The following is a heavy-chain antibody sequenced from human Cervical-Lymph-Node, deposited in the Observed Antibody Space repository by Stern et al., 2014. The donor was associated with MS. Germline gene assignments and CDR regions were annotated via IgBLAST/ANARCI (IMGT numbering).Heavy chain of an antibody. Sequence: EDQLVESGGGLVKPGGSLRLSFAASGFVFTSYSMRWVRQAPGRGLEWVSCISRGSDYIDYTESVRGRFAGARDNARNSLYLQMNSLEADDAAVYYCARDGEEGPVLTPYYFDYWGRGTLVTVSS. CDR3: ARDGEEGPVLTPYYFDY. J-gene: IGHJ4*02. CDR2: ISRGSDYI. D-gene: IGHD2-21*01. CDR1: GFVFTSYS. V-gene: IGHV3-21*01.